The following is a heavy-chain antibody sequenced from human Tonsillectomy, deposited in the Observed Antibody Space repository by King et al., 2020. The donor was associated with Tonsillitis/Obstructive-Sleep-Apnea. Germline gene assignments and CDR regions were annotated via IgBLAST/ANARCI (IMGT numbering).Heavy chain of an antibody. CDR3: AMGEVGATTIYYYYALDV. D-gene: IGHD1-26*01. J-gene: IGHJ6*02. Sequence: VQLQQWGAGLLKPSETLSLTCAVYGGSFSGYYWSWIRQPPGKGLEWIGEINHSGSTNYSPSLKSRVTISIDTSKNQFSLKLRPVTAADTAVYYCAMGEVGATTIYYYYALDVWGQGTTVTVSS. CDR2: INHSGST. CDR1: GGSFSGYY. V-gene: IGHV4-34*01.